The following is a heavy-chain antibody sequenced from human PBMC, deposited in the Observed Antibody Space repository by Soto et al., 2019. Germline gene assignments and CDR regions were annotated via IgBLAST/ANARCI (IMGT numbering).Heavy chain of an antibody. V-gene: IGHV4-31*03. D-gene: IGHD6-13*01. CDR2: FYYSGST. CDR3: ARGGGSPYHNHEFDF. J-gene: IGHJ4*02. Sequence: PSETLSLTCTVSGGSISTGGYYWNWIRQHPGKGLEWIGYFYYSGSTYYNPSLKSRVTISVNTSKNQFSLTLNSVTAADTAVYYCARGGGSPYHNHEFDFWGQGTLVTVSS. CDR1: GGSISTGGYY.